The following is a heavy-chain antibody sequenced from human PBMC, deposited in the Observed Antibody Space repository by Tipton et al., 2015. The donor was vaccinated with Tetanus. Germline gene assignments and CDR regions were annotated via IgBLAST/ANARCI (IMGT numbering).Heavy chain of an antibody. D-gene: IGHD1-26*01. CDR1: GGSISSGGYY. V-gene: IGHV4-31*03. J-gene: IGHJ4*02. CDR3: ARDQARGARGWNYFDY. Sequence: TLSLTCTVSGGSISSGGYYWSWIRQHPGKGLEWIGDIYYSGSTYYNPSLKSRVTISVDTSKNQFSLKLNSVTVAGTAVYYCARDQARGARGWNYFDYWGQGTLVTVSS. CDR2: IYYSGST.